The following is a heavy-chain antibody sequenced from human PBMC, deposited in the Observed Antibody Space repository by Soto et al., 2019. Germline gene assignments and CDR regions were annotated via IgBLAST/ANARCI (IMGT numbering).Heavy chain of an antibody. CDR3: AKVMARLWYDAFDI. V-gene: IGHV3-23*01. CDR2: ISGSGGST. D-gene: IGHD3-10*01. Sequence: EVQLLESGGGLVQPGGSLRLSCAASGFPFSSFAITWVRKAPGKGLGWVSAISGSGGSTYYADSVKGRFTISRDNSKNTLYLQMNSLRAEDTAVYYCAKVMARLWYDAFDIWGQGTMVTVSS. J-gene: IGHJ3*02. CDR1: GFPFSSFA.